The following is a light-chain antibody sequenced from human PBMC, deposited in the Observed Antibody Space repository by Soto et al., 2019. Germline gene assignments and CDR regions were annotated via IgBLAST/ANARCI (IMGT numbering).Light chain of an antibody. V-gene: IGKV3-15*01. Sequence: EIVMTQSPATLSVSPGERATPPCRASQSVSSNLPWYQQKPGQAPRLLIYGASTRATGIPARFSGSGSGTEFTLTICSLQSEDFAVFYCQQYNNRPPFTFGPVNKVDIK. CDR3: QQYNNRPPFT. J-gene: IGKJ3*01. CDR2: GAS. CDR1: QSVSSN.